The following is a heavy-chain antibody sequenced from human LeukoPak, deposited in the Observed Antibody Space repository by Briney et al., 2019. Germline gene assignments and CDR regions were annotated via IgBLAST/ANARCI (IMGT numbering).Heavy chain of an antibody. V-gene: IGHV3-53*05. J-gene: IGHJ5*02. D-gene: IGHD3-22*01. CDR1: GFTVSSNY. Sequence: PGGSLRLSCAASGFTVSSNYMSWVRQAPGKGLEWVSVIYSGGSTYYADSVKGRFTISRDNSKNALYLQMNSLRAEDTAVYYCARDFYYDSSGYYYDWFDPWGQGTLVTVSS. CDR3: ARDFYYDSSGYYYDWFDP. CDR2: IYSGGST.